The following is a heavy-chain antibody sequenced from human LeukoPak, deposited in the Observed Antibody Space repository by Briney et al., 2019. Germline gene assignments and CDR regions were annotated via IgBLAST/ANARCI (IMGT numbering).Heavy chain of an antibody. CDR3: ARGTYYYDSSGYDSYFDY. J-gene: IGHJ4*02. CDR2: INHSGST. D-gene: IGHD3-22*01. V-gene: IGHV4-34*01. Sequence: KSSETLSLTCAVYGGSFSGYYWSWIRLPPGKGLEWIGEINHSGSTNYNPSLKSRVTISVDTSKNQFSLKLSSVTAADTAVYYCARGTYYYDSSGYDSYFDYWGQGTLVTVSS. CDR1: GGSFSGYY.